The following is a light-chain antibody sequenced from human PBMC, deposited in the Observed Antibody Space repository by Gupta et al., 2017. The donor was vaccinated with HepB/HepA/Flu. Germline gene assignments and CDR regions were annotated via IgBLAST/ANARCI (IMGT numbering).Light chain of an antibody. CDR2: DTS. J-gene: IGKJ2*01. CDR3: QHYGSSPLYA. CDR1: QSINSNY. V-gene: IGKV3-20*01. Sequence: IVLRQSPGTLSLSPGEGATLSCKTSQSINSNYLAWYQQKPGQTPRLVIYDTSSRATGIPDRFSGSRSGTEFTLTIRRLEPEDFAMYYCQHYGSSPLYAFGQGTKLEIK.